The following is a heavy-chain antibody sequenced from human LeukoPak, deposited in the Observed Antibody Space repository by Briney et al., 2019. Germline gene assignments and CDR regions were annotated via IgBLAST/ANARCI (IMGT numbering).Heavy chain of an antibody. CDR1: GYTFTRSP. V-gene: IGHV7-4-1*02. Sequence: ASVKVSCKPSGYTFTRSPINWVRQVPGQGLEYMGWINTSTGNPTYAQGLTGRFVFSLDTSVTTAYLVISSLKAEDTAVYYCAKFRSGWYFDYWGQGTLVTVSS. CDR2: INTSTGNP. J-gene: IGHJ4*02. D-gene: IGHD6-19*01. CDR3: AKFRSGWYFDY.